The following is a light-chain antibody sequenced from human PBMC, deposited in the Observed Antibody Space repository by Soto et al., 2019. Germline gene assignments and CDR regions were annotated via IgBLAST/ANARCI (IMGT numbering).Light chain of an antibody. CDR3: QHWNDYSCT. J-gene: IGKJ1*01. CDR1: QSLTMW. V-gene: IGKV1-5*03. Sequence: DIHMTQSPSTLSASVGDRVTITCRASQSLTMWLAWYQQKPGKAPNLLIYKTSSLESGVPSRFSGSGSGTDFSVTISSLPADEFATDDCQHWNDYSCTCSKGTKVEVK. CDR2: KTS.